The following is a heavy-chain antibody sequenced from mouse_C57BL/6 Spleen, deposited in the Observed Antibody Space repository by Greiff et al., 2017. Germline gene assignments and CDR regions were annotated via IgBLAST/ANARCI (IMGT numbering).Heavy chain of an antibody. CDR2: ISSGSSTI. J-gene: IGHJ2*01. Sequence: EVQLVESGGGLVKPGGSLKLSCAASGFTFSDYGMHWVRQAPEKGLEWVAYISSGSSTIYYADTVKGRFTISRDNAKNTLSLQMTSLRSEDTAMYYCARPNYGNYLYFDYWGQGTTLTVSS. CDR1: GFTFSDYG. D-gene: IGHD2-1*01. V-gene: IGHV5-17*01. CDR3: ARPNYGNYLYFDY.